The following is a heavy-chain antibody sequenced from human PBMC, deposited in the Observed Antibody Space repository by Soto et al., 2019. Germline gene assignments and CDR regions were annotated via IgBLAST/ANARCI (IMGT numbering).Heavy chain of an antibody. Sequence: GASVKVSCKASGYTFTSYGISWVRQAPGQGLEWMGWISAYNGNTNYAQKLQGRVTMTTDTSTSTAYMELRSLRSDDTAVYYCARDRSLYYYDTASDVWGQGTTVTVSS. CDR2: ISAYNGNT. J-gene: IGHJ6*02. V-gene: IGHV1-18*01. CDR1: GYTFTSYG. CDR3: ARDRSLYYYDTASDV. D-gene: IGHD3-22*01.